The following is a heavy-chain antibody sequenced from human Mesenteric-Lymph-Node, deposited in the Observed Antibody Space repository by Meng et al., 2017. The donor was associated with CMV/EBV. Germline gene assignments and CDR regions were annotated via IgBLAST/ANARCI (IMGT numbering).Heavy chain of an antibody. Sequence: SETLSLTCTVSGGSISSSSYYWGWIRQPPGKGLEWIGSIYYSGSTYYNPSLKSRVTISVDTSKNQFSLKLSSVTAADTAVYYCAREYSSSWSLIYYYGMDVWGQGTTVTVSS. D-gene: IGHD6-13*01. J-gene: IGHJ6*02. CDR3: AREYSSSWSLIYYYGMDV. V-gene: IGHV4-39*07. CDR1: GGSISSSSYY. CDR2: IYYSGST.